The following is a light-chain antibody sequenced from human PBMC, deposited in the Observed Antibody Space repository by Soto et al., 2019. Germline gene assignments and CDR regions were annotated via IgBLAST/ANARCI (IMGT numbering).Light chain of an antibody. CDR2: KAS. J-gene: IGKJ1*01. Sequence: DIQMTQSPSTLSASVGDRVTITCRASQSISVWLAWYQQKAGKAPNLLIYKASRLESGVPSRFSGSGSETEFTLTISGLQHGDSATYYCQQYNSYSPTFGQGTKLEVK. CDR1: QSISVW. V-gene: IGKV1-5*03. CDR3: QQYNSYSPT.